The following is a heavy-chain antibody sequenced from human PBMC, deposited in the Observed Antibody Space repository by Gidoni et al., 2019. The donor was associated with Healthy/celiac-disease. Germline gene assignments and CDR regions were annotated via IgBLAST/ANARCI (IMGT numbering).Heavy chain of an antibody. CDR2: IYYSGST. Sequence: QLQLQESRPGLVKPSETLSLTCTVSGGSISSSRYYWGWIRQPPGKGLEWIGSIYYSGSTYYNPSLKSRVTISVDTSKNQFSLKLSSVTAADTAVYYCARHGYSSSWYSFDYWGQGTLVTVSS. CDR1: GGSISSSRYY. D-gene: IGHD6-13*01. CDR3: ARHGYSSSWYSFDY. V-gene: IGHV4-39*01. J-gene: IGHJ4*02.